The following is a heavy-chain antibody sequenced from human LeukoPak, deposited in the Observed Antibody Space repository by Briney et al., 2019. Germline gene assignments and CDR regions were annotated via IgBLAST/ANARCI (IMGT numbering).Heavy chain of an antibody. Sequence: PGGSLRLSCIASGFTLSNYELNWVRQAPGKGLEWVSHISSSGNTMHYADSVKGRFTISKDNAKNSLYLQMNSLRAEDTAVYYCAGDESGDYDFDYWGQGTLVTVSS. CDR3: AGDESGDYDFDY. D-gene: IGHD4-17*01. CDR2: ISSSGNTM. V-gene: IGHV3-48*03. J-gene: IGHJ4*02. CDR1: GFTLSNYE.